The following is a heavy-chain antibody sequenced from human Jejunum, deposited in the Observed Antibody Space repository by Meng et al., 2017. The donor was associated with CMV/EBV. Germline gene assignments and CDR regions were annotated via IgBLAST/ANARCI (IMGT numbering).Heavy chain of an antibody. D-gene: IGHD7-27*01. J-gene: IGHJ4*02. CDR2: ISLRNGQT. Sequence: HVHLLQTGPGANNPDASVTNASKTPTYPFPDLNLGWVRQAPGQGLEWVGWISLRNGQTVYGHQVKGRVTVTTDTSTSTAYMELRSLRSDDTAMYYCARDVWGFDYWGQGTLVTVSS. CDR1: TYPFPDLN. CDR3: ARDVWGFDY. V-gene: IGHV1-18*01.